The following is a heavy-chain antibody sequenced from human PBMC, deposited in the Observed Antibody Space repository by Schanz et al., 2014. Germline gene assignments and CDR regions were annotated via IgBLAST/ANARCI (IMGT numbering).Heavy chain of an antibody. CDR2: ISDSGTYT. CDR3: AKDAENTAMITDYLDY. CDR1: GFVFGDYY. D-gene: IGHD5-18*01. J-gene: IGHJ4*02. V-gene: IGHV3-11*05. Sequence: VQLAESGGGLVQPGGSLRLSCAASGFVFGDYYMTWIRQAPGKGLEWLSYISDSGTYTNYADSVKGRFTISRDNAKSSLYLQMSSLRAEDTAVYYCAKDAENTAMITDYLDYWGQGTLVTVSS.